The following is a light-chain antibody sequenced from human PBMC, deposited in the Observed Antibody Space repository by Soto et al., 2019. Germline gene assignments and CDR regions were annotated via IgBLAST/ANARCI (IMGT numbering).Light chain of an antibody. Sequence: QSVLTQPASVSGSPGQSITISCTGTSSDVGGYNYVSWYQQNPGKAPKLMIYEVSNRPSGVSNRCSGSKSGNTASLTISGLQAEDEADYYCSSYTSSSTYVFGTGTKLTVL. CDR3: SSYTSSSTYV. CDR2: EVS. V-gene: IGLV2-14*01. J-gene: IGLJ1*01. CDR1: SSDVGGYNY.